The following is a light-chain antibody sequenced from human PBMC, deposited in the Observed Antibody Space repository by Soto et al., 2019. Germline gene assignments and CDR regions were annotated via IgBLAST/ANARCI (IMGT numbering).Light chain of an antibody. CDR2: KAS. V-gene: IGKV1-5*03. J-gene: IGKJ1*01. CDR1: ESINTR. Sequence: DMQMTQSPSSLSASVGDRVTITCRASESINTRLAWYQQKPGKAPKLLIYKASTLQGGVPSRFSGSGSGTEFTLTISSLQPDDFATYYCQHYNSYSEAFGQGTKVDIK. CDR3: QHYNSYSEA.